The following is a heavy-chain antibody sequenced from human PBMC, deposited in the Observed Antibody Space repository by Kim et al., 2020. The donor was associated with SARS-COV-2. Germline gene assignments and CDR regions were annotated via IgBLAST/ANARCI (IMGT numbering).Heavy chain of an antibody. Sequence: GGSLRLSCVASGFTFSGYWMSWVRQAPGKGLEWMANINHYGSERYYVDSVKGRFTISRDNAKKSLYLQLVSLRAEDMAVYYCARDRNYYGSGDFWGQGTLVTVSS. CDR1: GFTFSGYW. D-gene: IGHD3-10*01. CDR3: ARDRNYYGSGDF. J-gene: IGHJ4*02. CDR2: INHYGSER. V-gene: IGHV3-7*01.